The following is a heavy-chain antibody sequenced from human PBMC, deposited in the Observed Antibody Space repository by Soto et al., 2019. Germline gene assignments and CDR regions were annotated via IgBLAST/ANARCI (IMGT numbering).Heavy chain of an antibody. CDR2: IIPIFGTA. V-gene: IGHV1-69*13. CDR3: AREKVTYDSSGYYNY. D-gene: IGHD3-22*01. CDR1: GGTFSSYA. J-gene: IGHJ4*02. Sequence: SVKVSCKASGGTFSSYAISWVRQAPGQGLEWMGGIIPIFGTANYAQKFQGRVTITADESTSTAYMELSSLRSEDTAVYYCAREKVTYDSSGYYNYWGQGTLVTVSS.